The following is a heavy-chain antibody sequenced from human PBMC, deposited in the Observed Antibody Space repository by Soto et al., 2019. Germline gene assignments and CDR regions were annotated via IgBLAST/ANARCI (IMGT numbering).Heavy chain of an antibody. V-gene: IGHV4-4*02. CDR2: IYHSGST. Sequence: QVQLQESGPGLVKPSGTLSLTCAVSGGSISSSNWWSWVRQPPGKGLEWIGEIYHSGSTNYNPSLKSRVPISVDKSKNQFSLKLSSVTAADTAVYYCARDSLYGSGSYHFGDYWGQGTLVTVSS. CDR3: ARDSLYGSGSYHFGDY. CDR1: GGSISSSNW. J-gene: IGHJ4*02. D-gene: IGHD3-10*01.